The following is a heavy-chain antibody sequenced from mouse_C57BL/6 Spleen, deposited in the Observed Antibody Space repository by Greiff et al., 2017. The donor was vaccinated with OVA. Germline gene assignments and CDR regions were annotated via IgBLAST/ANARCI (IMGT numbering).Heavy chain of an antibody. D-gene: IGHD2-4*01. V-gene: IGHV1-82*01. CDR1: GYAFSSSW. Sequence: QVQLQQSGPELVKPGASVKISCKASGYAFSSSWMNWVKQRPGKGLEWIGRIYPGDGDTNYNGKFKGKATLTADKSSSTAYMQLSSLTSEDSAVYCCATYDYVERYFDVWGTGTTVTVSS. CDR3: ATYDYVERYFDV. CDR2: IYPGDGDT. J-gene: IGHJ1*03.